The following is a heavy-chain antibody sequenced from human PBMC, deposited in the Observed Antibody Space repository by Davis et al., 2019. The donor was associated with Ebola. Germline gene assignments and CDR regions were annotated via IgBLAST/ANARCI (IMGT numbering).Heavy chain of an antibody. D-gene: IGHD4-17*01. CDR2: ISYEGSYT. V-gene: IGHV3-30*18. CDR3: AKGEDYDIDY. Sequence: PGGSLRLSCAASGFTFSRYGMHWVRQAPGKGLAWVALISYEGSYTYYADSVKGRFTISRDNSKNTLYLQMNSLRPEDTAVYYCAKGEDYDIDYWGQGTLVTVSS. CDR1: GFTFSRYG. J-gene: IGHJ4*02.